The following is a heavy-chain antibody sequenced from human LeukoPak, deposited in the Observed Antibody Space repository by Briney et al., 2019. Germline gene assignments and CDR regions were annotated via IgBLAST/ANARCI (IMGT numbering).Heavy chain of an antibody. CDR3: ARYQWELLMDY. V-gene: IGHV1-2*02. CDR2: INPNNGDT. Sequence: ASVKVSCKASGYTFTAYYMHWVRQAPGQGLEWMGWINPNNGDTNYAQKFQGRVTMTRDTSISTAYMELRSLRSDDTAVYYCARYQWELLMDYWGQGTLVTVSS. CDR1: GYTFTAYY. J-gene: IGHJ4*02. D-gene: IGHD1-26*01.